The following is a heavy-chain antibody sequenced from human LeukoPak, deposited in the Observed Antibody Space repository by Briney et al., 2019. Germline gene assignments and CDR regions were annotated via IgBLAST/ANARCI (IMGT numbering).Heavy chain of an antibody. D-gene: IGHD6-6*01. J-gene: IGHJ4*02. CDR3: ARRGRSSNYFDY. CDR2: IYPGDSDT. V-gene: IGHV5-51*01. CDR1: GYSFTTYW. Sequence: GESLKISCKGSGYSFTTYWIGWVRQMPGKGLEWMGIIYPGDSDTRYSPSFQGQATMSADKSISTAYLQWSSLKASDTAVYYCARRGRSSNYFDYWGQGTLVTVSS.